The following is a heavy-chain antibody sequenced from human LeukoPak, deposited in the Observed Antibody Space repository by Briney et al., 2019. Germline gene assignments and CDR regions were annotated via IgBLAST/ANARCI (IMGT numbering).Heavy chain of an antibody. CDR2: MSYDGGNQ. V-gene: IGHV3-30*18. Sequence: PGGSLRLSCAASGFTFRSYTMHWVRQAPGKGLEWAAGMSYDGGNQYYADSVKGRFTISRDNSKNTLSLQMNNLGPQDTGVYYCAKAGPHYFYMEVWGKGTTVTVSS. D-gene: IGHD3-10*01. CDR3: AKAGPHYFYMEV. J-gene: IGHJ6*03. CDR1: GFTFRSYT.